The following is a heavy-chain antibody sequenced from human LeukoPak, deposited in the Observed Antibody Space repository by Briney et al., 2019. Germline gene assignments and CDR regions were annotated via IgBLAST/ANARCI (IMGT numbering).Heavy chain of an antibody. CDR3: ARDPYYYNSGSFAAFDI. CDR2: ISGSGGST. J-gene: IGHJ3*02. CDR1: GFTFSSYA. Sequence: GGSLRLSCAASGFTFSSYAMSWVRQAPGKGLEWVSAISGSGGSTYYADSVKGRFTISRDNSKNTLYLQMDSLTAEDTALYYCARDPYYYNSGSFAAFDIWSQGTMVTVSS. V-gene: IGHV3-23*01. D-gene: IGHD3-10*01.